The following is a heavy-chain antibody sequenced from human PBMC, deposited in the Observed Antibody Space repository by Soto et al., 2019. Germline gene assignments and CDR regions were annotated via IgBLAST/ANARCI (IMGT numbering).Heavy chain of an antibody. CDR3: ARDSGYGSGSSVNHYLDC. CDR1: GFSISNYA. CDR2: ISDSGTNT. J-gene: IGHJ4*01. Sequence: PGGSLRLSCAASGFSISNYAMSWVRQAPGKGLGWVSSISDSGTNTFYADSVKGRFAISRDKSKNTVYMQMNNLRAEDTAVYYCARDSGYGSGSSVNHYLDCWGRGTLVTVSS. D-gene: IGHD3-10*01. V-gene: IGHV3-23*01.